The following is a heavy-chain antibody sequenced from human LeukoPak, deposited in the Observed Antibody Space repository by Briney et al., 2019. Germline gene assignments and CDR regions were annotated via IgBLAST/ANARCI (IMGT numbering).Heavy chain of an antibody. J-gene: IGHJ3*02. CDR3: ASYLDIVVVPAANDAFDI. Sequence: SQTLSLTCTVSGGSISSGGYYWSWIRQPPGKGLEWIGYIYHSGSTYYNPSLKSRVTMSVDRSKNQFSLKLSSVTAADTAVYYCASYLDIVVVPAANDAFDIWGQGTMVTVSS. CDR1: GGSISSGGYY. V-gene: IGHV4-30-2*01. CDR2: IYHSGST. D-gene: IGHD2-2*03.